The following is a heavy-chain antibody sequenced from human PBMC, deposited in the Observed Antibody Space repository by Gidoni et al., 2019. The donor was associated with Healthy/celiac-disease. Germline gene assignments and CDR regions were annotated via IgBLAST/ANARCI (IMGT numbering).Heavy chain of an antibody. Sequence: VESGGGVVQPGRSLRLSCAASGFTFSSYGMHWVRQAPGKGLEWVAVIWYDGSNKYYADSVKGRFTISRDNSKNTLYLQMNSLRAEDTAVYYCARGKPSSSSSWYYYYYMDVWGKGTTVTVSS. J-gene: IGHJ6*03. D-gene: IGHD6-6*01. V-gene: IGHV3-33*01. CDR1: GFTFSSYG. CDR3: ARGKPSSSSSWYYYYYMDV. CDR2: IWYDGSNK.